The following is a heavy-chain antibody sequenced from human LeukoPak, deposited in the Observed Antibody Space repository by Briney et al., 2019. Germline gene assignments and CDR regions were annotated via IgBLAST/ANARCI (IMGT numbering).Heavy chain of an antibody. CDR3: ARDNDFWSGYWD. V-gene: IGHV4-38-2*02. D-gene: IGHD3-3*01. J-gene: IGHJ4*02. CDR2: VYHSGST. CDR1: GYSISSGFY. Sequence: SETLSLTCTVSGYSISSGFYWGWIRQPPGKGLEWIGSVYHSGSTYYNPSLKSRVTISVDTSKNQFSLKLSSVTAADTAVYYCARDNDFWSGYWDWGQGTLVTVSS.